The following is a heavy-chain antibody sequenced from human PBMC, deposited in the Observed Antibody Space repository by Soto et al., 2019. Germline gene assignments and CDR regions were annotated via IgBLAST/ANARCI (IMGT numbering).Heavy chain of an antibody. CDR2: ISCDGSNK. J-gene: IGHJ5*02. V-gene: IGHV3-30*18. D-gene: IGHD2-15*01. CDR3: AKDLDIVVVVAAPLRPPPWFDP. Sequence: QVQLVESGGGVVQPGRSLRLSCAASGFTFSSYGMHWVRQAPGKGLEWAAVISCDGSNKYYADSEKGRFPISRDNSENTLYLQMNSVKAEDTAVYYCAKDLDIVVVVAAPLRPPPWFDPWGQGTLVTVSS. CDR1: GFTFSSYG.